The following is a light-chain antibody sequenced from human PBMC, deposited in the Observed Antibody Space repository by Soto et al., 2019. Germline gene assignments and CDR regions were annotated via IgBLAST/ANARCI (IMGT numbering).Light chain of an antibody. CDR1: QDINRW. CDR2: NAD. Sequence: DIQMTQSPSTLSASVGDRVTIICRASQDINRWLAWYQQKPGKAPKILIYNADTLESGVPSRFSGSGYGTEFILTISSLQPDDFATYYCQQFSLYWAFGQGTKVDIK. CDR3: QQFSLYWA. V-gene: IGKV1-5*02. J-gene: IGKJ1*01.